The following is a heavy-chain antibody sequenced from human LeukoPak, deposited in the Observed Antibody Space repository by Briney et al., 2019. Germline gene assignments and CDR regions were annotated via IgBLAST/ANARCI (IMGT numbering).Heavy chain of an antibody. V-gene: IGHV3-21*01. Sequence: PGGSLRLSCAASGFTFSSYWMSWVRQAPGKGLEWVSSISSSSSYIYYADSVKGRFTISRDNAKNSLYLQMNSLRAEDTAVYYCAGITMVRGVAGIWGQGTMVTVSS. CDR1: GFTFSSYW. CDR2: ISSSSSYI. D-gene: IGHD3-10*01. J-gene: IGHJ3*02. CDR3: AGITMVRGVAGI.